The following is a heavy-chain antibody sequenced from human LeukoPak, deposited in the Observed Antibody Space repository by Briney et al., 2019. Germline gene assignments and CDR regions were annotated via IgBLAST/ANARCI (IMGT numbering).Heavy chain of an antibody. V-gene: IGHV1-18*01. CDR3: ARVGRAYCSSTSCYVQNWFDP. CDR2: ISAYNGKT. CDR1: GYTYTSYG. J-gene: IGHJ5*02. D-gene: IGHD2-2*01. Sequence: GASVKDSCKASGYTYTSYGISWVRQAPGQGLEWMGWISAYNGKTNYAQKLQGRVTMTTDTSTSTAYMELRSLRSDDTAVYYCARVGRAYCSSTSCYVQNWFDPWGQGTLVTVSS.